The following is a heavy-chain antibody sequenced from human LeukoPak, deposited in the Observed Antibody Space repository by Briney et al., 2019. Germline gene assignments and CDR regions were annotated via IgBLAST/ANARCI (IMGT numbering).Heavy chain of an antibody. D-gene: IGHD5-18*01. CDR3: ARERGWTHYFDY. J-gene: IGHJ4*02. V-gene: IGHV3-21*01. CDR1: GFTFSSYS. Sequence: GGSLRLSCAASGFTFSSYSMNWVRQAPGKGLEWVSSISSSSSYIYYADSVKGRFTISRDNAKNSLYLQMNSLRAEDTAVYYCARERGWTHYFDYWGQGTLVTVSS. CDR2: ISSSSSYI.